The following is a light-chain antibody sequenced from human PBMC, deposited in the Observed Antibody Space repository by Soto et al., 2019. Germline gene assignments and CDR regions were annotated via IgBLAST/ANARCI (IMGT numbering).Light chain of an antibody. J-gene: IGKJ4*01. CDR3: QQRSNWPLT. CDR2: DAS. CDR1: QSVSSY. Sequence: EIVLTQSPATLSLSPGERATLSCRASQSVSSYLAWYQQKPGQDPRLLIYDASNRATGIPARFSGSGSGTDFTLTISSLEPEDCAVYYCQQRSNWPLTFGGGTKVEIK. V-gene: IGKV3-11*01.